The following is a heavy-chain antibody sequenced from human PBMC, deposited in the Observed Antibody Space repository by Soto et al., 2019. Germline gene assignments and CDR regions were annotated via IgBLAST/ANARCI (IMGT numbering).Heavy chain of an antibody. CDR2: ISAYNGNT. Sequence: QVQLVQSGAEVKKPGASVKVSCKASGYTITSYGISWVRQAPGQGLEWMGWISAYNGNTNYAQKLQGRVTMTTDTSTSTAYMELRSLRSDATAVYYCARDLPAFDYGDYGEWGQGTLVTVSS. D-gene: IGHD4-17*01. CDR1: GYTITSYG. V-gene: IGHV1-18*01. J-gene: IGHJ4*02. CDR3: ARDLPAFDYGDYGE.